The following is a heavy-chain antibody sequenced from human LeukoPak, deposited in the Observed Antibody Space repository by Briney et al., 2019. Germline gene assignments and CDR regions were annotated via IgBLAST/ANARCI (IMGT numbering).Heavy chain of an antibody. CDR3: AREHSQLLYFQH. V-gene: IGHV1-69*13. D-gene: IGHD2-2*01. CDR2: IIPIFGTA. J-gene: IGHJ1*01. Sequence: PGASVKVSCKASGGTFSSYAISWVRQAPGQGLEWMGGIIPIFGTANYAQKFQGRVTITADESTSTAYMELSSPRSEDTAVYYCAREHSQLLYFQHWGQGTLVTVSS. CDR1: GGTFSSYA.